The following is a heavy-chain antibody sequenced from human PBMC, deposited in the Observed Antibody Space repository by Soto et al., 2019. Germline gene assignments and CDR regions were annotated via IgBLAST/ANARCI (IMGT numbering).Heavy chain of an antibody. J-gene: IGHJ5*01. CDR3: TTDSYSTIIIVRFDY. V-gene: IGHV3-15*07. CDR2: IKSKTDGGTT. Sequence: GGSLRLSCAASGFTFTNAWINWVRQAPGKGLEWVGRIKSKTDGGTTDYAEPVKGRFTISRDDSNNMVYLQMNSLKIEDTAVYYCTTDSYSTIIIVRFDYWGHGTLVTVSS. CDR1: GFTFTNAW. D-gene: IGHD3-22*01.